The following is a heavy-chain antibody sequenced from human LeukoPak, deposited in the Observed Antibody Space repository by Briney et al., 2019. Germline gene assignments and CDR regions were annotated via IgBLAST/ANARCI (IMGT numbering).Heavy chain of an antibody. CDR3: ARGSEYSSGWYEGDNWFDP. Sequence: GGSLRLSCAASGFTFGDHAMSWVRQAPGKGRGWDSYISSSGSTIYYADSVKGRFTISRDNAKNSLYLQMNSLRAEDTAVYHCARGSEYSSGWYEGDNWFDPWGQGTLVTVSS. V-gene: IGHV3-48*03. D-gene: IGHD6-19*01. CDR2: ISSSGSTI. CDR1: GFTFGDHA. J-gene: IGHJ5*02.